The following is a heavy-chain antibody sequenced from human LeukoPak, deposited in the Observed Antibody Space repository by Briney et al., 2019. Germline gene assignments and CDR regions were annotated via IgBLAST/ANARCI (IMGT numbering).Heavy chain of an antibody. CDR3: AKDIGAVAGSLSHYYYYYYGMDV. D-gene: IGHD6-19*01. J-gene: IGHJ6*02. Sequence: GGSLRLSCAVSGFIFDDYAMHWVRQAPGKGLEWVSGISWNSGSIGYADSVKGRFTISRDNAKNSLYLQMNSLRAEDTALYYCAKDIGAVAGSLSHYYYYYYGMDVWGQGTTVTVSS. CDR2: ISWNSGSI. CDR1: GFIFDDYA. V-gene: IGHV3-9*01.